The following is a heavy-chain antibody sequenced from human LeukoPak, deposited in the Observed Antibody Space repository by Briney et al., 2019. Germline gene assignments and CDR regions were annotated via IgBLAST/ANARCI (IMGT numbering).Heavy chain of an antibody. J-gene: IGHJ4*02. CDR1: GYTFSGYY. CDR3: AKAYGDYGPEYYFDY. CDR2: INPNSGGT. Sequence: ASVKVSCKASGYTFSGYYMHWVRQAPGQGLEWMGWINPNSGGTNYAQKFQGWVTMTRDTSISTAYMELSRLRSDDTAVYYCAKAYGDYGPEYYFDYWGQGTLVTVSS. V-gene: IGHV1-2*04. D-gene: IGHD4-17*01.